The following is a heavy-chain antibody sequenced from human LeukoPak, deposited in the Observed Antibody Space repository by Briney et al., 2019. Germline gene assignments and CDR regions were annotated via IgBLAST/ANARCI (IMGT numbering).Heavy chain of an antibody. CDR3: AKDHGVAAAGAYYYYYYGMDV. J-gene: IGHJ6*02. CDR1: GFTFSSYG. CDR2: ISYDGSNK. D-gene: IGHD6-13*01. Sequence: QAGGSLRLSCAASGFTFSSYGMHWVRQAPGKGLEWVAVISYDGSNKYYADSVKGRFTISRDNSKNTLYLQMNSLRAEDTAVYYCAKDHGVAAAGAYYYYYYGMDVWGQGTTVTVSS. V-gene: IGHV3-30*18.